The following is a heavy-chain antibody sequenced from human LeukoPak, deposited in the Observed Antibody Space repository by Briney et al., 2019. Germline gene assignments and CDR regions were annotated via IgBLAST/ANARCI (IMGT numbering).Heavy chain of an antibody. CDR3: ATLAVAGTTEYYYYGMDV. D-gene: IGHD6-19*01. Sequence: PSETLSLACAVSGGSISSSNWWSWVRQPPGKGLKWIGEIYHSGSTNYNPSLKSRVTISVDKSKNQFSLKLSSVTAADTAVYYCATLAVAGTTEYYYYGMDVWGQGTTVTVSS. J-gene: IGHJ6*02. V-gene: IGHV4-4*02. CDR1: GGSISSSNW. CDR2: IYHSGST.